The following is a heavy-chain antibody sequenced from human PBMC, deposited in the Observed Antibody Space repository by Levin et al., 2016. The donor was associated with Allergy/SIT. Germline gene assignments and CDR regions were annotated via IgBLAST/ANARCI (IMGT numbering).Heavy chain of an antibody. V-gene: IGHV4-34*01. Sequence: WIRQPPGKGLEWIGEINHSGSTNYNPSLKSRVTISVDTSKNQFSLKLSSVTAADTAVYYCARAIGYYDILTGYRLYYYYMDVWGKGTTVTVSS. CDR3: ARAIGYYDILTGYRLYYYYMDV. J-gene: IGHJ6*03. CDR2: INHSGST. D-gene: IGHD3-9*01.